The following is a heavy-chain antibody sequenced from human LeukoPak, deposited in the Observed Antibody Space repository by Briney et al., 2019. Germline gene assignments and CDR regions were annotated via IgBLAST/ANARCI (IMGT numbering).Heavy chain of an antibody. J-gene: IGHJ4*02. CDR1: GFTFSGSA. CDR2: IRSKANSYAT. CDR3: TRVRKGELYYFDY. V-gene: IGHV3-73*01. D-gene: IGHD1-26*01. Sequence: PGGSLRLSCAASGFTFSGSAMHWVRQASGKGLEWVGRIRSKANSYATAYAASVKGRFTISRDDSKNTAYLQMNSLITEDTAVYYCTRVRKGELYYFDYWGQGTLVTVSS.